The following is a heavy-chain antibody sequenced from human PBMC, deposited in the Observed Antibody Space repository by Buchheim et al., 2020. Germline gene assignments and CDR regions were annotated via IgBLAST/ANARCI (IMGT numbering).Heavy chain of an antibody. V-gene: IGHV4-59*01. J-gene: IGHJ6*02. CDR3: AREVHSGSYYTHYYGMDV. Sequence: QVQLQESGPGLVKPSETLSLTCTVSGGSISSYYWSWIRQPPGKGLAWIGYIYYSGSTNYNPSLKSRVTISVDTSKNQFSLKLSSVTAADTAVYYCAREVHSGSYYTHYYGMDVWGQGTT. CDR1: GGSISSYY. D-gene: IGHD1-26*01. CDR2: IYYSGST.